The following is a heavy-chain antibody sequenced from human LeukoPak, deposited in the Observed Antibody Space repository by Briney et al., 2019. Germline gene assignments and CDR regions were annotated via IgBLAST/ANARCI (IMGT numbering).Heavy chain of an antibody. J-gene: IGHJ4*02. CDR2: INQDGGET. CDR1: GFIFSSHW. CDR3: ARDGVAAGIYFDY. Sequence: GGSLRLSCGASGFIFSSHWMSWVRQAPGKGLEWVANINQDGGETYYVGAVKGRFTISRDNAQNSLYLQMNSLRAEDTAVYYCARDGVAAGIYFDYWAQGALVPVSS. V-gene: IGHV3-7*01. D-gene: IGHD6-13*01.